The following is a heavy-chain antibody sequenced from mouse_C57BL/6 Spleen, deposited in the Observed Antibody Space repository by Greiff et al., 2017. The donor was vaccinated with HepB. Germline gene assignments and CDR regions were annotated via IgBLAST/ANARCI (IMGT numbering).Heavy chain of an antibody. CDR3: TTKGEYGYFDY. CDR1: GFNIKDDY. V-gene: IGHV14-4*01. D-gene: IGHD5-1*01. CDR2: IDPENGDT. Sequence: EVQLQQSGAELVRPGASVKLSCTASGFNIKDDYMHWVKQRPEQGLEWIGWIDPENGDTEYASKFQGKATITADTSSNTAYLQLSSLTSEDTAVYYCTTKGEYGYFDYWGQGTTLTVSS. J-gene: IGHJ2*01.